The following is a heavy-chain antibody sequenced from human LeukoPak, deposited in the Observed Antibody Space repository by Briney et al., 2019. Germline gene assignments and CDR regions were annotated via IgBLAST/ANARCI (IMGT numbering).Heavy chain of an antibody. Sequence: GGSLRLSCAASGFTFSSYAMTWVRQAPGKGLEWVSIISSTSDYIFDADSVKGRFTISRDNSKNTLYLQMNSLRAEDTAVYYCAKLTYGSGTYGAFDYWGQGTLVTVST. V-gene: IGHV3-23*01. CDR3: AKLTYGSGTYGAFDY. CDR1: GFTFSSYA. J-gene: IGHJ4*02. CDR2: ISSTSDYI. D-gene: IGHD3-10*01.